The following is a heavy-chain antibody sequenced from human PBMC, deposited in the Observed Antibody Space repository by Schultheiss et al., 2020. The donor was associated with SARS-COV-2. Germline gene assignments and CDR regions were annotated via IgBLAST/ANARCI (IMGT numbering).Heavy chain of an antibody. CDR3: ARDKYYYDSTSSLFDY. CDR1: GFTFSIYA. Sequence: GGSLRLSCSASGFTFSIYAMHWVRQATGKGLEWVSAIGTAGDPYYPGSVKGRFTISRENAKNSLYLQMNSLRAGDTAVYYCARDKYYYDSTSSLFDYWGQGTLVTVSS. J-gene: IGHJ4*02. V-gene: IGHV3-13*05. D-gene: IGHD3-22*01. CDR2: IGTAGDP.